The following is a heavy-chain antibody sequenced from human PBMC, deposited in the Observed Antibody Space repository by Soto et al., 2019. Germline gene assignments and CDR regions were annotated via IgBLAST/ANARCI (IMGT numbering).Heavy chain of an antibody. Sequence: SETLSLTCTVSGGSISSSSYYWGWIRQPTGKGLEWIGSIYYSGSTYYNPSLKSRVTISVDTSKNQFSLKLSSVTAADTAVYYCASRYYDFWSGYPPDYYYGMDVWGQGSTVTVSS. V-gene: IGHV4-39*01. J-gene: IGHJ6*02. CDR3: ASRYYDFWSGYPPDYYYGMDV. CDR2: IYYSGST. D-gene: IGHD3-3*01. CDR1: GGSISSSSYY.